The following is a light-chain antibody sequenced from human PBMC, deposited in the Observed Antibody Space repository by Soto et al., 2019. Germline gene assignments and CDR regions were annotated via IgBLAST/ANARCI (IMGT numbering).Light chain of an antibody. V-gene: IGKV3-15*01. Sequence: VDMMQSPATLSVSPGERATLSFRASPSVSSNLAWYQQKPGQAPRLLIYGASTRATGITARFSGSGSGTEFTLTISSLQPEDFAVYYCQQRSNWPPGITFGQGTRLEI. CDR3: QQRSNWPPGIT. CDR2: GAS. J-gene: IGKJ5*01. CDR1: PSVSSN.